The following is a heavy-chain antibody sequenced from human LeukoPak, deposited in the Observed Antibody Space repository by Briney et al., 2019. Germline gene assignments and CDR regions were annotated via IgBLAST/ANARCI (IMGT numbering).Heavy chain of an antibody. CDR3: AVFPNFDEYYMDV. Sequence: SVKVSCKASGGTFSSYAISWVRQAPGQGLEWMGGIIPIFGTANYAQKFQGRVTITADESTSTAYMELSSLGSEDTVVYYGAVFPNFDEYYMDVWGKGTTVTISS. CDR1: GGTFSSYA. J-gene: IGHJ6*03. V-gene: IGHV1-69*13. D-gene: IGHD4/OR15-4a*01. CDR2: IIPIFGTA.